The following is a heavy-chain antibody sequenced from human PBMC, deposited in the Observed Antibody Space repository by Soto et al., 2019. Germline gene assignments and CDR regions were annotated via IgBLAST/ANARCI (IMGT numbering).Heavy chain of an antibody. CDR2: LYNTGST. CDR1: GASIGRYY. D-gene: IGHD5-12*01. Sequence: SETLSLTCTVSGASIGRYYWSWIRQSPGKGLEWIGYLYNTGSTIYNPSLKSRVTISVDTSKNQFSLKMNSVTAADTAVYYCARDQVVATKAYYYYGMDVWGQGTTVTVSS. V-gene: IGHV4-59*01. CDR3: ARDQVVATKAYYYYGMDV. J-gene: IGHJ6*02.